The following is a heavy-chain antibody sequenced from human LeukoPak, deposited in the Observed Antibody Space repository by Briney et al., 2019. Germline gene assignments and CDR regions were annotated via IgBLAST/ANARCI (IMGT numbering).Heavy chain of an antibody. D-gene: IGHD3-10*01. V-gene: IGHV3-30*04. CDR1: VFTFSSDA. Sequence: RRALRLSCAASVFTFSSDAMHWGRQAPGKGLEGVAVISYDGSNKYYEDSVRGRFPISRDNSKNALFLQMSSLRSDDTAVCSCARSLMRPYFDYWGKGTLVSVSS. J-gene: IGHJ4*02. CDR2: ISYDGSNK. CDR3: ARSLMRPYFDY.